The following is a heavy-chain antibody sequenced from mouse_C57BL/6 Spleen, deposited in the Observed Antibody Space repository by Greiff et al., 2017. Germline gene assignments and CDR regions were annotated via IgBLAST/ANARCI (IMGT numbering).Heavy chain of an antibody. V-gene: IGHV1-19*01. CDR2: INPYNGGT. Sequence: VQLQQSGPVLVKPGASVKMSCKASGYTFTDYYMNWVKQSHGKSLEWIGVINPYNGGTSYNQKFKGKATLTVDKSSSTAYMELNSLTSEDSAVYYCARGGITTVVARDGAMDYWGQGTSVTVSS. D-gene: IGHD1-1*01. J-gene: IGHJ4*01. CDR3: ARGGITTVVARDGAMDY. CDR1: GYTFTDYY.